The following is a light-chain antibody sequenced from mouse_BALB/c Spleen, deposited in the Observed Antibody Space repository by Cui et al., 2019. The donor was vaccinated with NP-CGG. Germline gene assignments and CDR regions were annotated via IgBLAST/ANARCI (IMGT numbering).Light chain of an antibody. CDR3: ALWYSNHWV. V-gene: IGLV1*01. Sequence: AGLTQLSAPTTSPGETVTLTCRSSTGAVTTSNYANWVQEKPDHLFTGLIGGTNNRAPGVPARFSGSLIGDKAALTITGAQTEDEAIYFCALWYSNHWVFGGGTKLTVL. J-gene: IGLJ1*01. CDR2: GTN. CDR1: TGAVTTSNY.